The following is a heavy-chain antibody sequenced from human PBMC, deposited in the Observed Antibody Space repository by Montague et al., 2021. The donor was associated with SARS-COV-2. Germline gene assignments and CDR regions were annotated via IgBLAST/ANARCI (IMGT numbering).Heavy chain of an antibody. CDR1: GGSISSSNW. J-gene: IGHJ5*02. CDR3: ALPTAGARFDP. Sequence: SETLSLTCAVSGGSISSSNWRSWVRQPPGKGLEWIGDIHHSGSTNNNPSLKRRATISLDTYKNHFSLKLSSVTAAATGVYYSALPTAGARFDPWGQGTLVTVSS. D-gene: IGHD2-2*01. CDR2: IHHSGST. V-gene: IGHV4-4*02.